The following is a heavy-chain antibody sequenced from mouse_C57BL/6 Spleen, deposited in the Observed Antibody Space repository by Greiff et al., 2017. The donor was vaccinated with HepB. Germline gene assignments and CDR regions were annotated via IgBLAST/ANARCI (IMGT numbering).Heavy chain of an antibody. CDR3: AREAYYGNYEG. CDR1: GFTFSSYA. J-gene: IGHJ2*01. V-gene: IGHV5-4*01. D-gene: IGHD2-10*01. Sequence: EVQLVESGGGLVKPGGSLKLSCAASGFTFSSYAMSWVRQTPEKRLEWVATISDGGSYTYYPDNVKGRFTISRDNAKNNLYLQMSHLKSEDTAMYYCAREAYYGNYEGWGQGTTLTVSS. CDR2: ISDGGSYT.